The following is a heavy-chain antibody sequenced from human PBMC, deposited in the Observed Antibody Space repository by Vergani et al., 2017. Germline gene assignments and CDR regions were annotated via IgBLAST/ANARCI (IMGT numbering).Heavy chain of an antibody. Sequence: QVQLQESGPGLVKPSQTLSLTCTVSGGSISSGSYYWSWIRQPAGKGLEWIGRIYTSGSTNYNPSLKSRVTMSVDTSKNQFSLKLSSVTAADTAVYYCARDSGGAFDIWGQGTMVTVSS. D-gene: IGHD3-16*01. J-gene: IGHJ3*02. V-gene: IGHV4-61*02. CDR1: GGSISSGSYY. CDR3: ARDSGGAFDI. CDR2: IYTSGST.